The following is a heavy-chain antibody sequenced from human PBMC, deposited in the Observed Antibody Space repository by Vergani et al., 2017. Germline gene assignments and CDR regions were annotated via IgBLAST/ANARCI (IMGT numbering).Heavy chain of an antibody. D-gene: IGHD3-16*01. V-gene: IGHV3-30*02. Sequence: QVQLVESGGGVVQRGGSLRLSRATSGFTLSNYDMQWIRQGPGKGLEFVAFIQFDGSNQYYADSVKGRFTLSRDFSKTTLYLQMNSLRTDDTATYYCAKHFRGWGIDYWGQGTQVIVSS. J-gene: IGHJ4*02. CDR2: IQFDGSNQ. CDR3: AKHFRGWGIDY. CDR1: GFTLSNYD.